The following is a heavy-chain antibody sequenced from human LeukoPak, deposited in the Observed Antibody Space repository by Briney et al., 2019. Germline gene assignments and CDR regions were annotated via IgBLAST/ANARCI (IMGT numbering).Heavy chain of an antibody. Sequence: PSETLSLTCTVSGGSISSSSYYWGWIRQPPGKGLEWIGSIYYSGSTYYNPSLKSRVTISVDTSKNQFSLKLSSVTAADTAVYYCARVEAAASEYYFDYWGQGTLVTVSS. CDR2: IYYSGST. D-gene: IGHD6-13*01. J-gene: IGHJ4*02. CDR1: GGSISSSSYY. V-gene: IGHV4-39*07. CDR3: ARVEAAASEYYFDY.